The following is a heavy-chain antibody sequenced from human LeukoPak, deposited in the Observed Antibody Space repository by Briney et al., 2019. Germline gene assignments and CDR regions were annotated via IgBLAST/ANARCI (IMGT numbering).Heavy chain of an antibody. CDR1: GGTFSSYA. Sequence: SVKVSCKASGGTFSSYAISWVRQAPGQGLEWMGGVIPIFGTANYAQKFQGRVTMTRDTSISTAYMELSRLRSDDTAVYYCARAPLGIVGATKPNFDYWGQGTLVTASS. CDR2: VIPIFGTA. D-gene: IGHD1-26*01. CDR3: ARAPLGIVGATKPNFDY. J-gene: IGHJ4*02. V-gene: IGHV1-69*05.